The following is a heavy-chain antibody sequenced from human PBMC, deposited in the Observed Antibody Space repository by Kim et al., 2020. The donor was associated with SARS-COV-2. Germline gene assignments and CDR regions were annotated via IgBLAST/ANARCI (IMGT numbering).Heavy chain of an antibody. CDR1: GGSISSSSYY. J-gene: IGHJ5*02. D-gene: IGHD6-13*01. Sequence: SETLSLTCTVSGGSISSSSYYWGWIRQPPGKGLEWIGSIYYSGSTYYNPSLKSRVTISVDTSKNQFSLKLSSVTAADTAVYYCARHSNRKYSSSSWFDPWGQGTLVTVSS. CDR3: ARHSNRKYSSSSWFDP. CDR2: IYYSGST. V-gene: IGHV4-39*01.